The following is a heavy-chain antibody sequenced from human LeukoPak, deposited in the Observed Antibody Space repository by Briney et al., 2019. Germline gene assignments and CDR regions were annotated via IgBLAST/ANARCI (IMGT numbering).Heavy chain of an antibody. CDR1: GFTFSSYA. V-gene: IGHV3-23*01. D-gene: IGHD2-15*01. CDR2: ISGSGGST. J-gene: IGHJ4*02. CDR3: ANCGGSYYYFLD. Sequence: EPGGSLRLSCAASGFTFSSYAMSWVRQAPGKGLEWVSAISGSGGSTYYADSVKGRFTISRDNSKNTLYLQMNSLRAEDTAVYYCANCGGSYYYFLDWGQGTLVTVSS.